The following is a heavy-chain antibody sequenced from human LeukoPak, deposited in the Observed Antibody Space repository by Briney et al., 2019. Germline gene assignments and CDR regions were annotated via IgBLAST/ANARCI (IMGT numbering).Heavy chain of an antibody. J-gene: IGHJ4*02. D-gene: IGHD3-16*01. CDR2: IRYDGSNK. CDR3: AKDRGSRTVTNYYFDY. V-gene: IGHV3-30*02. Sequence: PGGSLRLSCAASGFTFSSYGMHWVRQAPGKGLEWVAFIRYDGSNKYYADSVKGRFTISRDTSKNTLYLQMNSLSAEDTAVYYCAKDRGSRTVTNYYFDYWGQGTLVTVSS. CDR1: GFTFSSYG.